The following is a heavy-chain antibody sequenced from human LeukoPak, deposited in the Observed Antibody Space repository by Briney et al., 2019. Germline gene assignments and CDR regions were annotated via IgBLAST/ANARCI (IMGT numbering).Heavy chain of an antibody. CDR2: INHSGST. CDR1: GGSFSGYY. Sequence: SETLSLTCAVYGGSFSGYYWSWIRQPPGKGLEWIGEINHSGSTNYNPSLKSRVTISVDTSKNQFPLKLSSVTAADTAVYYCARAPYYDSSALDYWGQGTLVTVSS. V-gene: IGHV4-34*01. J-gene: IGHJ4*02. CDR3: ARAPYYDSSALDY. D-gene: IGHD3-22*01.